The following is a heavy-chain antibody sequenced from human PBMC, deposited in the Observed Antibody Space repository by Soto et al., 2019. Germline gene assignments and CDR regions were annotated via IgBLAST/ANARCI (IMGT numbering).Heavy chain of an antibody. CDR3: ARDPPRRYNSGQGLDY. CDR1: GYTFTSYG. Sequence: GSSVKVSCKASGYTFTSYGISWVRQAPGQGLEWMGWISTYYDNTNYAQNLRGRVTMTTDTSTSTAYMELRSLRSDDTAVYYCARDPPRRYNSGQGLDYWGHGTLVNVSS. J-gene: IGHJ4*01. V-gene: IGHV1-18*04. D-gene: IGHD5-18*01. CDR2: ISTYYDNT.